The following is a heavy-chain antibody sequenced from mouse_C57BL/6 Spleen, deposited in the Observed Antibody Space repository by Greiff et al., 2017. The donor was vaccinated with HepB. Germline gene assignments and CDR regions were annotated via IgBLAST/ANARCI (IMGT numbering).Heavy chain of an antibody. CDR2: IYPGSGST. Sequence: QVQLQQPGAELVKPGASVKMSCKASGYTFTSYWITWVKQRPGQGLEWIGDIYPGSGSTNYNEKFKSKATLTVDTSSSTAYMQLSSLTSEDSAVYYCARWDSNYVGRYFDVWGTGTTVTVSS. CDR3: ARWDSNYVGRYFDV. J-gene: IGHJ1*03. V-gene: IGHV1-55*01. D-gene: IGHD2-5*01. CDR1: GYTFTSYW.